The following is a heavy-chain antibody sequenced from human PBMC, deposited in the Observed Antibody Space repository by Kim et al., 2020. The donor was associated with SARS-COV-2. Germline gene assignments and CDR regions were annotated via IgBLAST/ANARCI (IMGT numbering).Heavy chain of an antibody. D-gene: IGHD6-19*01. J-gene: IGHJ4*02. Sequence: YADSAQGRFTISRDNSKDTLYLQMNSLRAEDTAVYYCAKADSSGLAYFDYWGQGTLVTVSS. CDR3: AKADSSGLAYFDY. V-gene: IGHV3-23*01.